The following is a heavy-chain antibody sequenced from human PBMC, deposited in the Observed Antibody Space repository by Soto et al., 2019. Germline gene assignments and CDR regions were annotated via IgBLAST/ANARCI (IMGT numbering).Heavy chain of an antibody. Sequence: PSETLSLTCTVSGGSISSSSYYWGWIRQPPGKGLEWIGSIYYSGSTYYNPSLKSRVTISVDTSKNQFSLKLSSVTAADTAVYYCASQPPPYNWNYHQNWFDPWGQGTLVTVSS. CDR2: IYYSGST. D-gene: IGHD1-7*01. V-gene: IGHV4-39*01. CDR1: GGSISSSSYY. J-gene: IGHJ5*02. CDR3: ASQPPPYNWNYHQNWFDP.